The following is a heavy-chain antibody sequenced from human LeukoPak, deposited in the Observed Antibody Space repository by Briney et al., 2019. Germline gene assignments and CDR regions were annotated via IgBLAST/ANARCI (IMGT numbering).Heavy chain of an antibody. J-gene: IGHJ4*02. CDR3: AKDFSVYYYDSRVFDY. CDR2: IRYDGSNK. V-gene: IGHV3-30*02. D-gene: IGHD3-22*01. Sequence: GGSLRLSCAASGFTFSSYGTHWVRQAPGKGLEWVAFIRYDGSNKYYADSVKGRFTISRDNSKNTLYLQMNSLRTEDTAVYYCAKDFSVYYYDSRVFDYWGQGTLVTVSS. CDR1: GFTFSSYG.